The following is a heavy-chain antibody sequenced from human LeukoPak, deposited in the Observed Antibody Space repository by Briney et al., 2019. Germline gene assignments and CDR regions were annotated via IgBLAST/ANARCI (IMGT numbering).Heavy chain of an antibody. CDR2: ISAYNGNT. CDR1: GYTFTSYG. Sequence: GASVKVSCKASGYTFTSYGISWVRQAPGQGLEWMGWISAYNGNTNYAQKLQGRVTMTTDTSTSTAYMELRSLRSDDTAVYYCARDAYLLRFGELSGMDVWGQGTTVTVSS. CDR3: ARDAYLLRFGELSGMDV. V-gene: IGHV1-18*01. D-gene: IGHD3-10*01. J-gene: IGHJ6*02.